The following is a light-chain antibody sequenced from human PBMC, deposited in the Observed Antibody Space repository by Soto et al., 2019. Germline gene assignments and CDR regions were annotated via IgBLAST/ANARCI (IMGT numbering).Light chain of an antibody. CDR2: EAS. V-gene: IGKV3-11*01. Sequence: EIVLTQSPATLSLSPGERATLSCRASQSVSRYLAWYQQRPGQAPRLLISEASNRATDIPARFSGSGSVTDFTLTISSLEPEDFAVYYCQHRSSWPLTFGGGTKVEIK. CDR1: QSVSRY. J-gene: IGKJ4*01. CDR3: QHRSSWPLT.